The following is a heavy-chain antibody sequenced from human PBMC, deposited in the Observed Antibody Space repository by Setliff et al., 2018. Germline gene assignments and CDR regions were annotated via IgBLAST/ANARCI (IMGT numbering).Heavy chain of an antibody. V-gene: IGHV4-61*09. J-gene: IGHJ6*03. CDR3: ARLSGFLYIDV. Sequence: KPSETLSLTCTVSGGSISNTYYYWSWIRQPAGKGLEWIGQIYTSWSTNYNPSLKSRVTISVDTSKNQFSLKLSSVTAADTAVYYCARLSGFLYIDVWGKGTTVTVSS. CDR1: GGSISNTYYY. CDR2: IYTSWST. D-gene: IGHD3-3*01.